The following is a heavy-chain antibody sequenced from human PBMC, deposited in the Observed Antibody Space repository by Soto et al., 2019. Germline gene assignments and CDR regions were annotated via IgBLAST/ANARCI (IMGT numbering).Heavy chain of an antibody. Sequence: SETLSLTCAVYGGSFSGYYWSWIRQPPGKGLEWIGEINHSGSTNYNPSLKSRVTISVDTSKNQFSLKLSSVTAADTAVYYCARGVLLWFGGYYGMDVWGQGTTVTVSS. D-gene: IGHD3-10*01. CDR1: GGSFSGYY. V-gene: IGHV4-34*01. J-gene: IGHJ6*02. CDR3: ARGVLLWFGGYYGMDV. CDR2: INHSGST.